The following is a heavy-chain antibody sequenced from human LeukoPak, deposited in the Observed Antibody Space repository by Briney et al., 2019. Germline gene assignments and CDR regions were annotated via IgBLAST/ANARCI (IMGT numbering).Heavy chain of an antibody. J-gene: IGHJ4*02. CDR3: ASYDSSPY. CDR1: GFTFSSYA. Sequence: GGSLRLSCAASGFTFSSYAMHWVRQAPGKGLEYVSAISSNGGSTYYANSVKGRFTISRDNSKNTLYLQMGSLRAEDMAVYYCASYDSSPYWGQGTLVTVSS. D-gene: IGHD3-22*01. CDR2: ISSNGGST. V-gene: IGHV3-64*01.